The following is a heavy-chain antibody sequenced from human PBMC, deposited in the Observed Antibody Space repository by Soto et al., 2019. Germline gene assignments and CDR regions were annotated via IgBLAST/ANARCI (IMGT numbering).Heavy chain of an antibody. V-gene: IGHV4-59*01. CDR2: IYYSGGT. Sequence: SETLSLTCTVSGGPISLDYWSWIRQPPGKGLEWIGYIYYSGGTRYNPSLQSRVTMSLDTSQRQVFLTLSSVTAADTAVYYCAKARVKGVSPDFDSWGQGVLVTVSS. D-gene: IGHD2-8*01. CDR1: GGPISLDY. J-gene: IGHJ4*02. CDR3: AKARVKGVSPDFDS.